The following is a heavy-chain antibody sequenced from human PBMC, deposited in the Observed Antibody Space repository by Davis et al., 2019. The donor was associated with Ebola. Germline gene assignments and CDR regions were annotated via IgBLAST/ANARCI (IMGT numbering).Heavy chain of an antibody. V-gene: IGHV3-30*03. Sequence: GESLKIPCAASGFTFSSYGMHWVRQAPGKGLEWVAVISYDGSNKHYADPVKGRFTISRDNSKNTLYLQMNSLRAEDTAVYYCAGSRGWTKSYYYYGMDVWGQGTTVTVSS. CDR2: ISYDGSNK. D-gene: IGHD3/OR15-3a*01. CDR1: GFTFSSYG. J-gene: IGHJ6*02. CDR3: AGSRGWTKSYYYYGMDV.